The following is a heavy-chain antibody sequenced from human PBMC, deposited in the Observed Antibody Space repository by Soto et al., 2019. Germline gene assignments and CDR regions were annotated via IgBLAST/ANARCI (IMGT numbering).Heavy chain of an antibody. V-gene: IGHV3-43*01. D-gene: IGHD6-13*01. CDR2: ISWDGGST. J-gene: IGHJ6*02. CDR1: GFTFDDYT. Sequence: GGSLRLSCAASGFTFDDYTMHWVRQAPGKGLEWVSLISWDGGSTYYADSVKGRFTISRDNSKNTLYLQMNSLRAEDTAVYYCAKDRLATIAAATHYYYYYGMDVWGQGTTVTVSS. CDR3: AKDRLATIAAATHYYYYYGMDV.